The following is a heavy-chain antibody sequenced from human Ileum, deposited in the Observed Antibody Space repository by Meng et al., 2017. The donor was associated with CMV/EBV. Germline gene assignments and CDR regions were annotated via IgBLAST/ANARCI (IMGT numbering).Heavy chain of an antibody. Sequence: SGFTFSEAWMSWVRQTSGKGLEWVARVRSKVDGGTTEYAAAVKGRFIISRDDSKNTVSLEMTSLKNEDTAVYHCGADVVAPLVQIDYWGQGTLVTVSS. CDR1: GFTFSEAW. CDR2: VRSKVDGGTT. D-gene: IGHD2-15*01. V-gene: IGHV3-15*01. J-gene: IGHJ4*02. CDR3: GADVVAPLVQIDY.